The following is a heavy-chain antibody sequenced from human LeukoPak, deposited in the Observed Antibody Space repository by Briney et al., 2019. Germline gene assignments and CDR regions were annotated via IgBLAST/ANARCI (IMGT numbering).Heavy chain of an antibody. CDR3: AREVAGTPWIDY. V-gene: IGHV4-38-2*02. J-gene: IGHJ4*02. CDR2: IYHSGST. Sequence: SETLSLTCTVSGYSISSGYYWGWIRQPPGKGLEWIGSIYHSGSTYYNPSLKSRVTISVDTSKNQFSLKLSSVTAADTAVYYCAREVAGTPWIDYWGQGTLVTVSS. D-gene: IGHD6-19*01. CDR1: GYSISSGYY.